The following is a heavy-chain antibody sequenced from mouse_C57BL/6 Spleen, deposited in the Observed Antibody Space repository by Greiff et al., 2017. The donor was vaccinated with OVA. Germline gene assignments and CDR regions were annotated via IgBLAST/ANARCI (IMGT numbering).Heavy chain of an antibody. CDR3: ASLDSSGLYAMDY. V-gene: IGHV1-82*01. D-gene: IGHD3-2*02. CDR1: GYAFSSSW. CDR2: IYPGDGDT. J-gene: IGHJ4*01. Sequence: QVQLKESGPELVKPGASVKISCKASGYAFSSSWMNWVKQRPGKGLEWIGRIYPGDGDTNYNGKFKGKATLTADKSSSTAYMQLSSLTSEDSAVYFCASLDSSGLYAMDYWGQGTSVTVSS.